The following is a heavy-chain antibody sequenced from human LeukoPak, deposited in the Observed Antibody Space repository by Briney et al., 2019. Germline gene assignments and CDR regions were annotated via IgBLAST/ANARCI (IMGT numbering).Heavy chain of an antibody. V-gene: IGHV4-39*01. CDR3: ARQGYADFSPRPFGY. CDR1: GGSISNSGYY. CDR2: VYYSGNT. J-gene: IGHJ4*02. D-gene: IGHD4-17*01. Sequence: PSETLSLTCTVSGGSISNSGYYWGWIRQPPGKGLEWIGSVYYSGNTNYNPSLKNRVTISVDTSKNQFSLKLRSVTAADTAVFYCARQGYADFSPRPFGYWGQGTLVTVSS.